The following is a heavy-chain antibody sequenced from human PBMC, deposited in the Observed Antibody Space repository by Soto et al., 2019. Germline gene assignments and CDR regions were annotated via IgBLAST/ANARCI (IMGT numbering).Heavy chain of an antibody. CDR3: ARAGDGYNPLQYNWFDP. D-gene: IGHD5-12*01. CDR2: ISRNSGSI. J-gene: IGHJ5*02. Sequence: GGSLRLSCAASGFTFDDYAMHWVRQAPGKGLEWVSGISRNSGSIGYADSVKGRFTISRDNAKNSQYLQMNSLRAEGTALYYCARAGDGYNPLQYNWFDPWGQGTLVTVSS. CDR1: GFTFDDYA. V-gene: IGHV3-9*01.